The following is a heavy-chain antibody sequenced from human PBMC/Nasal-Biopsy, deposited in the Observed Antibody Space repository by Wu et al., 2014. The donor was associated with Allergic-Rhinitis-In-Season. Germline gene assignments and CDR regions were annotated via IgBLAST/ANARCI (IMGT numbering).Heavy chain of an antibody. CDR2: KSSDGSDE. Sequence: LRLSCAASGFVFTSNAMHWVRQAPGKGLQWVAVKSSDGSDEYYADSVKGRFTISRDNSKSTLYLQMNSLRAEDTAVYYCAREIYDVSSGYYLLRSDYWGQGTLVTVSS. D-gene: IGHD3-3*01. J-gene: IGHJ4*02. V-gene: IGHV3-30*14. CDR1: GFVFTSNA. CDR3: AREIYDVSSGYYLLRSDY.